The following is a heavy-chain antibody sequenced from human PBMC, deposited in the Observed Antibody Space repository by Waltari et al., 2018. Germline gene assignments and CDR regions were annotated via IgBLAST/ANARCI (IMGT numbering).Heavy chain of an antibody. D-gene: IGHD3-3*01. CDR3: ARDRYYDFWSGYWGAFDY. CDR1: GYTFTGYY. Sequence: QVQLVQSGAEVKKPGASVKVSCKASGYTFTGYYMHWVRQAPGQGLEWMGWINPNSGGTNYAQKFQGRVTMTRDTSISTAYMELRRLRSDDTAVYYCARDRYYDFWSGYWGAFDYWGQGTLVTVSS. CDR2: INPNSGGT. J-gene: IGHJ4*02. V-gene: IGHV1-2*02.